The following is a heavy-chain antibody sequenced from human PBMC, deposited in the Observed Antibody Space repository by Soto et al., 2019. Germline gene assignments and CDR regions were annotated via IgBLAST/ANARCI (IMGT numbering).Heavy chain of an antibody. D-gene: IGHD4-4*01. Sequence: EVQLVESGGGLVQPGGSLRLSCASSGFTFSSYWMHWVRQTPGKGLEWVSRIKGDGNTTNYADSVRGRFTISRDNAKNIFLLQMNRTRVDDTAVYYGARRLQGQFGLDVWGQGTTAIVSS. CDR2: IKGDGNTT. CDR1: GFTFSSYW. CDR3: ARRLQGQFGLDV. V-gene: IGHV3-74*01. J-gene: IGHJ6*02.